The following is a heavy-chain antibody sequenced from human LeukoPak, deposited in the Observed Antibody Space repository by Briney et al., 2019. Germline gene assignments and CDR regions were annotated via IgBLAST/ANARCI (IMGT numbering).Heavy chain of an antibody. V-gene: IGHV4-38-2*02. CDR3: ARVTGRRTSFSDY. D-gene: IGHD1-7*01. Sequence: SETLSLTCTVSGGSISSGYYWGWIRPPPGKGLEWIGSIYHSGSTYYNPSLKGRVTISVDTSKNQFSLKLSSVTAADTAVYYCARVTGRRTSFSDYWGQGTLVTVSS. CDR2: IYHSGST. J-gene: IGHJ4*02. CDR1: GGSISSGYY.